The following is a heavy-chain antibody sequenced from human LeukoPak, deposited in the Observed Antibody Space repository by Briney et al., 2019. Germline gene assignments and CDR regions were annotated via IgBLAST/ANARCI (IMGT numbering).Heavy chain of an antibody. J-gene: IGHJ4*02. CDR1: GFTVSSNY. CDR2: IYSGGST. Sequence: PGGSLRLSCAASGFTVSSNYMSWVRQAPGKGLEWVSVIYSGGSTYYADSVKGRFTISRDKSKNTLYLQMNSLSAEDTAVYYCARNVFDDEQYEYYFDYWGQGTLVTVSS. CDR3: ARNVFDDEQYEYYFDY. V-gene: IGHV3-53*01. D-gene: IGHD1/OR15-1a*01.